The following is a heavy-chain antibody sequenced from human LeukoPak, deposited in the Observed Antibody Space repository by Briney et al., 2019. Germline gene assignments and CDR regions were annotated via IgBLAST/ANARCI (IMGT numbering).Heavy chain of an antibody. CDR3: ARTARHLDY. V-gene: IGHV3-11*04. D-gene: IGHD5-18*01. CDR1: GFTFSDPY. Sequence: GGSLRLSCEASGFTFSDPYMSWIRQAPGKGLECLSYISGSGTDINYADSVRGRFTISRDNAKNLLYLQMNDLRVEDTAVYYCARTARHLDYWGQGTLITVSS. CDR2: ISGSGTDI. J-gene: IGHJ4*02.